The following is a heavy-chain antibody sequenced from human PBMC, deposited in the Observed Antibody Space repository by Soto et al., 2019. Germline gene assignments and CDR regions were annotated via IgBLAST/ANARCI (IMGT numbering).Heavy chain of an antibody. J-gene: IGHJ6*02. CDR3: ARSYSSSWYRPYLRYYYYGMDV. CDR2: MNPNSGNT. Sequence: GASVKVSCKASGYNITSYDINWVRQATGQGLEWMGWMNPNSGNTGYAQKFQGRVTMTRNTSISTAYMELSSLRSEDTAVYYCARSYSSSWYRPYLRYYYYGMDVWGQGTTVTVSS. CDR1: GYNITSYD. D-gene: IGHD6-13*01. V-gene: IGHV1-8*01.